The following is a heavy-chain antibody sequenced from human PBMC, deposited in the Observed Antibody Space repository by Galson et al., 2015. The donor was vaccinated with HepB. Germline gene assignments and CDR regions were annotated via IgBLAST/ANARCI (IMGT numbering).Heavy chain of an antibody. CDR2: ISGSGGRT. CDR1: GFTLSSSA. J-gene: IGHJ5*01. D-gene: IGHD3-22*01. V-gene: IGHV3-23*01. CDR3: AKQNRSGWSES. Sequence: SLRLSCAASGFTLSSSAMSWTRQAPGKGLEWVSEISGSGGRTHCADSVKGRFTISSDSSKNTLYLQMSSLRAEDTAVYYCAKQNRSGWSESWGQGTQVTVSS.